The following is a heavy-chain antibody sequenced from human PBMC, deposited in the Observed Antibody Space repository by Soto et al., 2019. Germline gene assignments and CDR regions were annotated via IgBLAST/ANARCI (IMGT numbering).Heavy chain of an antibody. CDR2: INHSGST. CDR1: GGSFSGYY. V-gene: IGHV4-34*01. Sequence: LSLTCAVYGGSFSGYYWSWIRQPPGKGLEWIGEINHSGSTNYNPSLKSRVTISVDTSKNQFSLKLSSVTAADTAVYYCARVAVAEDYWGQGTLVTVSS. D-gene: IGHD6-19*01. CDR3: ARVAVAEDY. J-gene: IGHJ4*02.